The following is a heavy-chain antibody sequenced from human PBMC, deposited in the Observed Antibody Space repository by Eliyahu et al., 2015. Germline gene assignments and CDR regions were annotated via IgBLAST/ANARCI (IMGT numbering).Heavy chain of an antibody. D-gene: IGHD6-13*01. CDR3: AKVRAYSSQFDY. J-gene: IGHJ4*02. CDR1: DASIXSXY. Sequence: QVQLQESGPGLVKPSETLSLTCTXXDASIXSXYWSWIRQPAGKGLEWIGRIYTSGSTNYNPSLKSRVTMSVDTSKNQFSLRLSSVTAADTAVYYCAKVRAYSSQFDYWGPGILVTVSS. V-gene: IGHV4-4*07. CDR2: IYTSGST.